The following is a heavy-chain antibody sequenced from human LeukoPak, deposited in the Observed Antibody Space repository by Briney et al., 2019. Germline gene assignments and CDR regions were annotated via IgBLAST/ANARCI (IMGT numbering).Heavy chain of an antibody. CDR3: ATQRGSYLWGTDFDY. V-gene: IGHV1-2*02. J-gene: IGHJ4*02. Sequence: ASVKVSCKASGYAFTGYYMHWVRQAPGQGLEWMGWINPNSGDTKYAQKFQGRVTMTRDTSISTAYMELSRLRSDDTAVYYCATQRGSYLWGTDFDYWGQGTLVTVSS. CDR1: GYAFTGYY. D-gene: IGHD3-16*01. CDR2: INPNSGDT.